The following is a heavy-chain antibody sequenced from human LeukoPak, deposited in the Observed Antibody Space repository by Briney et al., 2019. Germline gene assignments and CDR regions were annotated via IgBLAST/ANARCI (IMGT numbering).Heavy chain of an antibody. V-gene: IGHV3-48*04. Sequence: GGSLRLSCAAPGFTFSSYSMNWVRQAPGKGLEWVSYISSNSSAMYYADSVKGRFTISRDNAKNSLYLQMNSLRAEDTAVYYCARAFYYYDTSGYYDNPDYWGQGTLVTVSS. J-gene: IGHJ4*02. CDR2: ISSNSSAM. CDR3: ARAFYYYDTSGYYDNPDY. CDR1: GFTFSSYS. D-gene: IGHD3-22*01.